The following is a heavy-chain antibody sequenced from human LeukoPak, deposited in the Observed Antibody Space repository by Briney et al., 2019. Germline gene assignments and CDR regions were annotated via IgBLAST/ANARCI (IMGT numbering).Heavy chain of an antibody. D-gene: IGHD6-13*01. Sequence: ASVKVSCKVSGYTLTELPMHWVRQAPGKGLEWMGGFDPEDGETIYAQKFQGRVTMTEDTSTDTAYMELSSLRSEDTAVYYCATSRPPYSSSWHFDYRGQGTLVTVSS. CDR3: ATSRPPYSSSWHFDY. CDR1: GYTLTELP. V-gene: IGHV1-24*01. CDR2: FDPEDGET. J-gene: IGHJ4*02.